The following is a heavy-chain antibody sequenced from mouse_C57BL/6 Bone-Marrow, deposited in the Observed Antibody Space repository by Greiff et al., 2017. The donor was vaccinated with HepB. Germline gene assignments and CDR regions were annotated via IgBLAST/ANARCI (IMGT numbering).Heavy chain of an antibody. Sequence: QVQLQQPGAELVKPGASVKLSCKASGYTFTSYWMQWVKQRPGQGLEWIGEIDPSDSYTNYNQKFKGKATVTVDTSSSTAYMQLSSLTSEDSAVYYCARSDYYGSSPWWYFDVWGTGTTVTVSS. J-gene: IGHJ1*03. CDR1: GYTFTSYW. D-gene: IGHD1-1*01. CDR2: IDPSDSYT. V-gene: IGHV1-50*01. CDR3: ARSDYYGSSPWWYFDV.